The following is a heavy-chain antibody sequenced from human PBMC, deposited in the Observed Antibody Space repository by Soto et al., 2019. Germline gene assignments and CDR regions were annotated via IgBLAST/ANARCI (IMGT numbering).Heavy chain of an antibody. J-gene: IGHJ4*02. CDR2: IYPGDSDT. CDR3: ARHGVYDSSGYLFDY. V-gene: IGHV5-51*01. CDR1: GYSFTSYW. D-gene: IGHD3-22*01. Sequence: PGESLKISCKGSGYSFTSYWIGWVRQMPGKGLEWMGIIYPGDSDTRYSPSFQGQVTISADKSISTAYLQWSSLKASGTAMYYCARHGVYDSSGYLFDYWGQGTLVTVSS.